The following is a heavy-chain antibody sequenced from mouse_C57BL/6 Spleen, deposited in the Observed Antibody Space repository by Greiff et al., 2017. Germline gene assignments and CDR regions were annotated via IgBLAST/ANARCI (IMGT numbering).Heavy chain of an antibody. CDR1: GYTFTSYD. CDR3: ARPAQAKDYYAMDY. V-gene: IGHV1-85*01. Sequence: QVQLKESGPELVKPGASVKLSCKASGYTFTSYDINWVKQRPGQGLEWIGWIYPRDGSTKYNEKFKGKATLTVDTSSSTAYMELHSLTSEDSAVYFCARPAQAKDYYAMDYWGQGTSVTVSS. J-gene: IGHJ4*01. D-gene: IGHD3-2*02. CDR2: IYPRDGST.